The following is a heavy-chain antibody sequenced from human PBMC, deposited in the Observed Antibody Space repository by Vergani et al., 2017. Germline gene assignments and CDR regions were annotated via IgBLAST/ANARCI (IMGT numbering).Heavy chain of an antibody. CDR1: GFTLGDYA. D-gene: IGHD2-2*02. Sequence: EVHLVESGGGLVQPGRSLRLSCSGSGFTLGDYAMTWVRQAPGKGLEWVAFIWSKPYGGTTEYAASVKGRFTISRDDSKSIAYLQMSSLKAEDTAVYYCARKLGYCSSTSCYTLLPYYYYMDVWGKGTTVTVSS. CDR3: ARKLGYCSSTSCYTLLPYYYYMDV. J-gene: IGHJ6*03. V-gene: IGHV3-49*04. CDR2: IWSKPYGGTT.